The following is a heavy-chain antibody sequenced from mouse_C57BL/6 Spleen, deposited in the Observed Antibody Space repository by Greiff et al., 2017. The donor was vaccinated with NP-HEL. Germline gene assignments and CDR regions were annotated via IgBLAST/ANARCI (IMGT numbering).Heavy chain of an antibody. CDR2: IDPSDSYT. CDR3: ARRKLGYDYDDAMDY. CDR1: GYTFTSYW. J-gene: IGHJ4*01. D-gene: IGHD2-4*01. Sequence: QVQLQQPGAELVMPGASVKLSCKASGYTFTSYWMHWVKQRPGQGLEWIGEIDPSDSYTNYNQKFKGKSTLTVDKSSSTAYMQLSSLTSEDSAVYYCARRKLGYDYDDAMDYWGQGTSVTVSS. V-gene: IGHV1-69*01.